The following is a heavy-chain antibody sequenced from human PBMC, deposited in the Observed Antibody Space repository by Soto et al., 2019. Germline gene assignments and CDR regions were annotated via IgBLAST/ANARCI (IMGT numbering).Heavy chain of an antibody. CDR1: GGTFSSYA. V-gene: IGHV1-69*13. CDR3: ARVLSSRDVTGTRQSGD. D-gene: IGHD1-20*01. Sequence: SVKVSCKASGGTFSSYAISWVRQAPGQGFEWMGGIIPIFGTANYAQKFQGRVTITADESTSTAYMELSSLRSEDTAVYYCARVLSSRDVTGTRQSGDWGQGTLVTLAS. J-gene: IGHJ4*02. CDR2: IIPIFGTA.